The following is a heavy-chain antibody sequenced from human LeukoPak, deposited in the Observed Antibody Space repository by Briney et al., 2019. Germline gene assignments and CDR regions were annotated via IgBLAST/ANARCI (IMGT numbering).Heavy chain of an antibody. CDR2: IYYSGST. CDR1: GGSVSSGSYY. D-gene: IGHD1-14*01. Sequence: SETLSLTCTVSGGSVSSGSYYWSWIRQPPGKGLEWIGYIYYSGSTNYNPSLKSRVTISVDTSKNQFSLKLSSVTAADTAVYYCARDLTGPGGFDYWGQGTLVTDSS. CDR3: ARDLTGPGGFDY. J-gene: IGHJ4*02. V-gene: IGHV4-61*01.